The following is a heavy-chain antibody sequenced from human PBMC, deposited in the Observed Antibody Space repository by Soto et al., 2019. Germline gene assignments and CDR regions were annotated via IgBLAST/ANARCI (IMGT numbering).Heavy chain of an antibody. CDR2: ISQSGNT. CDR1: SGSFSGYY. CDR3: ARAPKVSGSSQTRPDF. J-gene: IGHJ4*02. V-gene: IGHV4-34*01. D-gene: IGHD6-6*01. Sequence: TLSLTCSIYSGSFSGYYWSWIRQPPGKGLEWIGEISQSGNTNYSPSLKSRVSISIDTSKRQFSLNLASVSAADTAVYYCARAPKVSGSSQTRPDFWGQGTLVTVSS.